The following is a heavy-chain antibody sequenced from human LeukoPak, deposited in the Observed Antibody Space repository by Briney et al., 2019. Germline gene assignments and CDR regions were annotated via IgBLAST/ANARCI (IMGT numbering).Heavy chain of an antibody. CDR3: ASSIAVAGISGY. CDR1: GGTFSSYA. V-gene: IGHV1-69*04. D-gene: IGHD6-19*01. CDR2: IIPILGIA. Sequence: GASVKVSCKASGGTFSSYAISWVRQAPGQGLEWMGRIIPILGIANYAQKFQGRVTITADKSTSTAYMELRSLRSEDTAVYYCASSIAVAGISGYWGQGTLVTVSS. J-gene: IGHJ4*02.